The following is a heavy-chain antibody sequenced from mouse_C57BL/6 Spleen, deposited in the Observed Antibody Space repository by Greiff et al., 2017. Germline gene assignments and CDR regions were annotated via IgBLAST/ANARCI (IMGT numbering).Heavy chain of an antibody. CDR2: IDPETGGT. J-gene: IGHJ3*01. CDR3: TRERAAQAPFAY. Sequence: QVQLQQSGAELVRPGASVTLSCKASGYTFTDYEMHWVKQTPVHGLEWIGAIDPETGGTAYNQKFKGNAILTADKSSSTAYMELRSLTSEDSAVYYCTRERAAQAPFAYWGQGTLVTVSA. CDR1: GYTFTDYE. V-gene: IGHV1-15*01. D-gene: IGHD3-2*02.